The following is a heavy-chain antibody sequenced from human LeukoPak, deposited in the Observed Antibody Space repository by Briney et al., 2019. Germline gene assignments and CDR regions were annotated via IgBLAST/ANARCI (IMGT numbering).Heavy chain of an antibody. D-gene: IGHD1-26*01. CDR3: ARDSGSGNNDY. CDR2: ISAGNGNT. J-gene: IGHJ4*02. CDR1: GYTFTSYA. V-gene: IGHV1-3*01. Sequence: ASVKVSCKASGYTFTSYAIHWVRQAPGQRLEWMGWISAGNGNTKYSQDFQGRVTFISNTSATTAFMELSSLRSEDAAVYYCARDSGSGNNDYWGQGTLVTVSS.